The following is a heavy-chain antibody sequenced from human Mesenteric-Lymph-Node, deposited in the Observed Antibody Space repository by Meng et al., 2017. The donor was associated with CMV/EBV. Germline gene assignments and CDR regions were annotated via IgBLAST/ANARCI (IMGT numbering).Heavy chain of an antibody. J-gene: IGHJ4*02. CDR1: GGSFSGYY. D-gene: IGHD2-21*01. CDR3: ARVWWGRGESDY. Sequence: SETLSLTCAVYGGSFSGYYWSWIRQPPGKGLEWIGEINHSGSTNYNPSLKSRVTISVDTSKNQFSLKLSSVTAADTAVYYCARVWWGRGESDYWGQGTLVTVSS. V-gene: IGHV4-34*01. CDR2: INHSGST.